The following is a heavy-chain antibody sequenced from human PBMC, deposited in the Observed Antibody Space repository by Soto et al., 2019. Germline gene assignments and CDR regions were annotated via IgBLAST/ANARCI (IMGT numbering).Heavy chain of an antibody. J-gene: IGHJ4*02. CDR3: ARESEDLTSNFDY. CDR1: GLTFNRYS. CDR2: ISSTTNYI. V-gene: IGHV3-21*06. Sequence: GGSLRLSCAASGLTFNRYSMNWVRQAPGKGLEWVSSISSTTNYIYYGDSMKGRFTISRDNAKNSLYLEMNSQRAEDTAVYYRARESEDLTSNFDYWGQGTLVTVSS.